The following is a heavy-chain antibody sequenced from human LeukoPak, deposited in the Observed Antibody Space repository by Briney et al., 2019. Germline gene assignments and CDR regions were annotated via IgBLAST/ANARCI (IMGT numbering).Heavy chain of an antibody. CDR3: ARVAPRGLVLSDY. Sequence: QAGGSLRLSCAASGFNFSSYSMNWVRQAPGKGLEWLSYISSSSSTIHYAGSVKGRFTISRDNAKNSLYLQMNSLRDEDTAVYYCARVAPRGLVLSDYWGQGTLVTVSS. V-gene: IGHV3-48*02. CDR1: GFNFSSYS. J-gene: IGHJ4*02. D-gene: IGHD3-16*02. CDR2: ISSSSSTI.